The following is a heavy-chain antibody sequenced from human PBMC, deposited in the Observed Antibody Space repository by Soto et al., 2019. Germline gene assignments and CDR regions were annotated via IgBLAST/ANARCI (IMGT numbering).Heavy chain of an antibody. Sequence: ASVKVSCKASGYTFTSYGISWVRQAPGQGLEWMGWISTFNSHTDYAQKVQGRVAMTTDRSTGTAYMELRSLRSDGTAVYYCARGPLDYPIPDFDYWGQGTLVTVSS. V-gene: IGHV1-18*01. CDR3: ARGPLDYPIPDFDY. D-gene: IGHD2-8*01. CDR1: GYTFTSYG. J-gene: IGHJ4*02. CDR2: ISTFNSHT.